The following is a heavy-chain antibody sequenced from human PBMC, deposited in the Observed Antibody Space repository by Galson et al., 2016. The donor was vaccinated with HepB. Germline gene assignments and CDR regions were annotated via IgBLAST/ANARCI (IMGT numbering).Heavy chain of an antibody. CDR1: GFTFSSYA. Sequence: SLRLSCAASGFTFSSYAMSWVRQRPGKGLTWVAAIGASGSVPYSADPVKGRFTISRDNSKNTLYLQMNSLRAEDTAVYYCAKRVWGGYCDGTSCYAPFDSWGPGTLVTVSS. V-gene: IGHV3-23*01. J-gene: IGHJ4*02. D-gene: IGHD2-2*01. CDR2: IGASGSVP. CDR3: AKRVWGGYCDGTSCYAPFDS.